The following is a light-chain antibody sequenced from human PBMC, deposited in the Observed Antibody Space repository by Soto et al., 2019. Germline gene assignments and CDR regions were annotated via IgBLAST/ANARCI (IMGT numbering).Light chain of an antibody. V-gene: IGLV2-11*01. CDR2: DVN. CDR1: SNDVGGYNY. Sequence: QSALTQPRSVSGSPGQSVTISCTGTSNDVGGYNYVSWYQQHPGKAPKLMIYDVNKRPSGVPDRFSGSKSGNKASLTVSGLQAEDEADYYCSSYSGTNNYVFRTGTKVTVL. CDR3: SSYSGTNNYV. J-gene: IGLJ1*01.